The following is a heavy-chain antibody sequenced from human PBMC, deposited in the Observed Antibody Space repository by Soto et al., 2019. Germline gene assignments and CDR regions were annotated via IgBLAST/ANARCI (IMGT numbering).Heavy chain of an antibody. CDR1: EFIFSSYW. V-gene: IGHV3-74*01. CDR3: ARAGYTSSYYNYFYFMDV. CDR2: INSDGSSI. D-gene: IGHD6-6*01. Sequence: EVQLVESGGGLVQPGGSLRLSCAASEFIFSSYWMHWVRQAPGKGLVWVSRINSDGSSISYADSVKGLFTISRDNAKSTLYLQMNSLRAEDTAVYFCARAGYTSSYYNYFYFMDVWGKGTTVTVSS. J-gene: IGHJ6*03.